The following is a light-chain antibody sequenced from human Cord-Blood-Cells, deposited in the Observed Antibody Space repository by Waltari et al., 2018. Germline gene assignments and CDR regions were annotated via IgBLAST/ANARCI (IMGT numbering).Light chain of an antibody. CDR3: QVWDSSSDHWV. J-gene: IGLJ3*02. CDR2: YDS. CDR1: KIGSKS. V-gene: IGLV3-21*04. Sequence: SYVLTQPPSVSVAPGKTARLTCGGNKIGSKSVHWYQQKPGQAPVLVIYYDSDRPSGIPERFSGSNSGNTATLTISRVEAGDEADYYCQVWDSSSDHWVFGGGTKLTVL.